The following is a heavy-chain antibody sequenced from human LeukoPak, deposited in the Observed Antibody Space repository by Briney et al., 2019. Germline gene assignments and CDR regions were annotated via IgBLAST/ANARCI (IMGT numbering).Heavy chain of an antibody. D-gene: IGHD2-2*01. CDR2: MNPNSGNT. J-gene: IGHJ4*02. V-gene: IGHV1-8*01. CDR1: GYTFTSYD. CDR3: ARESGYCSSTSCLYYFDY. Sequence: GASVKVSCKASGYTFTSYDINWVRQATGQGLEWMGWMNPNSGNTGYAQKFQGRVTMTRNTSISTAYMELSSLRSEDTAVYYCARESGYCSSTSCLYYFDYWGQGTLVTVSS.